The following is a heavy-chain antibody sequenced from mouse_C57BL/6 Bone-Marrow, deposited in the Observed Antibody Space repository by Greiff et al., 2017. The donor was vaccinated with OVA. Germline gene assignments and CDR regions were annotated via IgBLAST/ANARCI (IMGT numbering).Heavy chain of an antibody. J-gene: IGHJ2*01. CDR3: ARKADSSGPYYFDY. CDR2: IYPRSGNT. Sequence: VQLQQSGAELARPGASVKLSCKASGYTFTSYGISWVKQRTGQGLEWIGEIYPRSGNTYYNEKFKGKATLTADKSSSTAYMELRSLTSEDSAVYFRARKADSSGPYYFDYRGQGTTLTVSS. V-gene: IGHV1-81*01. D-gene: IGHD3-2*02. CDR1: GYTFTSYG.